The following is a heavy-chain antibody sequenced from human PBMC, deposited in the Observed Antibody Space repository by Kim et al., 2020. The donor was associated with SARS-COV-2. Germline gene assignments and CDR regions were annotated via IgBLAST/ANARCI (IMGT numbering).Heavy chain of an antibody. D-gene: IGHD2-2*01. CDR3: ARGQRVVPAAWGYDY. CDR2: INHSGST. Sequence: SETLSLTCAVYGGSFSGYYWSWIRQPPGKGLEWIGEINHSGSTNYNPSLKSRVTISVDTSKNQFSLKLSSVTAADTAVYYCARGQRVVPAAWGYDYWGQGTLVTVSS. J-gene: IGHJ4*02. V-gene: IGHV4-34*01. CDR1: GGSFSGYY.